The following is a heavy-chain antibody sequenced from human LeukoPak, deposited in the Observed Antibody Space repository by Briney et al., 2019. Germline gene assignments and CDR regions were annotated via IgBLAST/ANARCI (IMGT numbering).Heavy chain of an antibody. J-gene: IGHJ4*02. D-gene: IGHD5-18*01. V-gene: IGHV3-30*04. CDR3: ARGRMPAMVLDY. Sequence: GGSLRLSCAASGFTFSSYEMNWVRQAPGKGLEWVAVISYDGSNKYYADSVKGRFTISRDNSKNTLYLQMNSLRAEDTAVYYCARGRMPAMVLDYWGQGTLVTVSS. CDR1: GFTFSSYE. CDR2: ISYDGSNK.